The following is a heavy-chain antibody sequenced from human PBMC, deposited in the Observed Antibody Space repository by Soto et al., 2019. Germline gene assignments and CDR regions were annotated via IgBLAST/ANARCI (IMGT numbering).Heavy chain of an antibody. CDR2: ISYDGSNK. CDR3: AKGLRGGSLRGPFDY. Sequence: QVQLVESGGGVVQPGRSLRLSCAASGFTFSSYGMHWVRQPPGKGLEWVAVISYDGSNKYYADSVKGRFTISRDNSKNTLYLQMNSLRAEDTAVYYCAKGLRGGSLRGPFDYWGQGTLVTVSS. CDR1: GFTFSSYG. V-gene: IGHV3-30*18. J-gene: IGHJ4*02. D-gene: IGHD3-10*01.